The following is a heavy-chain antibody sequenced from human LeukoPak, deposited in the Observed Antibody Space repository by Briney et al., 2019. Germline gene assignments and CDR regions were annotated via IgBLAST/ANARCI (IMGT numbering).Heavy chain of an antibody. D-gene: IGHD6-19*01. CDR1: GGSFSGYY. V-gene: IGHV4-34*01. Sequence: SETLSLTCAVYGGSFSGYYWSWIRQPPGKGLEWIGEINHSGSTNYNPSLKSRVTISVDTSKNQFSLKLSSVTAADTAVYYCARAGQWLASDYWGQGTLVTVSS. CDR3: ARAGQWLASDY. J-gene: IGHJ4*02. CDR2: INHSGST.